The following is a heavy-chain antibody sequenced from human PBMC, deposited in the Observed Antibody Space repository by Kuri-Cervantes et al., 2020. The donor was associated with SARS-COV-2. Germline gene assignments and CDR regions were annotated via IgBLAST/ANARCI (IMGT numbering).Heavy chain of an antibody. CDR2: IIPLLGTI. V-gene: IGHV1-69*11. CDR1: GGTFSSHS. CDR3: ARVRSDNWNDDAFDY. Sequence: SVKVSCKASGGTFSSHSITWVRQAPGQGLEWMGRIIPLLGTINHAQKFQGRVTITTDESTSTAYMELSSLRSEGTAVYYCARVRSDNWNDDAFDYWGQGTLVTVSS. J-gene: IGHJ4*02. D-gene: IGHD1-1*01.